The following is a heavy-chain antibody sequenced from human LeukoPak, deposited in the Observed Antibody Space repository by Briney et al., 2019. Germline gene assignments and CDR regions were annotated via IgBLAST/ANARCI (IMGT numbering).Heavy chain of an antibody. CDR1: GDSVSSNSAA. V-gene: IGHV6-1*01. CDR3: ARLGSGSNY. D-gene: IGHD3-10*01. J-gene: IGHJ4*02. CDR2: TYYRSKWYT. Sequence: PSQTLSLTCAISGDSVSSNSAAWIWIRQSPSRGLEWLGRTYYRSKWYTEYAVSVKSRITINPDTSKNQFSLQLSSVNPEDTDVYYCARLGSGSNYWGQGTLVTVSS.